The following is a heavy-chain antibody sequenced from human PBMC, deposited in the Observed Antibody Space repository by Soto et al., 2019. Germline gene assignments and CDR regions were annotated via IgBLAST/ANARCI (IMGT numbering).Heavy chain of an antibody. CDR3: ARRAWGGTYSSAWYFDY. D-gene: IGHD6-25*01. J-gene: IGHJ4*02. CDR2: IDPSDSYT. V-gene: IGHV5-10-1*01. Sequence: GESLKISCKGSGYSFTSSWITWVRQMPGKGLEWLGTIDPSDSYTDYSPSFQGHVTISTDKSISTAYLQWSSLKASDTAMFYCARRAWGGTYSSAWYFDYWGQGTLVTVSS. CDR1: GYSFTSSW.